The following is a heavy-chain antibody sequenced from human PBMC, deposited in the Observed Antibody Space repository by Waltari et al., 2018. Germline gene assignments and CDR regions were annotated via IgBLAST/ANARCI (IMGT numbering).Heavy chain of an antibody. CDR2: IYHSGST. Sequence: QVQLQESGPGLVKPSETLSLTCAVSGYSISSGYYWGWIRQPPGKGLEWIGSIYHSGSTYYNPSLKSRVTISVDTSKNQFSLKLSSVTAADTAVYYCARDGLGAAAGDWGQGTLVTVSS. CDR3: ARDGLGAAAGD. CDR1: GYSISSGYY. J-gene: IGHJ4*02. D-gene: IGHD6-13*01. V-gene: IGHV4-38-2*02.